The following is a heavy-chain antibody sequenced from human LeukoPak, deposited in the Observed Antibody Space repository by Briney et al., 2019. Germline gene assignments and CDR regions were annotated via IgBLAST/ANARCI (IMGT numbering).Heavy chain of an antibody. V-gene: IGHV1-8*01. D-gene: IGHD3-3*01. Sequence: GASVKVSCKASGYTFTSYDINWVRQATGQGLEWMGWMNPNSGNTGYAQKFQGRVTMTRNTSTSTAYMELSSLRSEDTAVYYCARGARITIFGVVISGLDVWGQGTTVTVSS. CDR1: GYTFTSYD. CDR2: MNPNSGNT. CDR3: ARGARITIFGVVISGLDV. J-gene: IGHJ6*02.